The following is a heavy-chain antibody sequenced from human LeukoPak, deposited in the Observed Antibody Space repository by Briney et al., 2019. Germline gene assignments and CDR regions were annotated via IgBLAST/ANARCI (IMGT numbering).Heavy chain of an antibody. CDR1: RFTFSSYS. V-gene: IGHV3-21*01. D-gene: IGHD6-6*01. Sequence: GGSLRLSCAASRFTFSSYSMNWVRQAPGKGLEWVSPISSSSSYIYYADSVKGRFTISIDNPENSLYLQMNSLRAEDTPVYYCARDDLNRAARPDYWGQGTLVTVSS. J-gene: IGHJ4*02. CDR2: ISSSSSYI. CDR3: ARDDLNRAARPDY.